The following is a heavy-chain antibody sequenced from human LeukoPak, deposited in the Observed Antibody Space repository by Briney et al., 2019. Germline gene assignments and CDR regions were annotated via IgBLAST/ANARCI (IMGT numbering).Heavy chain of an antibody. Sequence: NRGESLKISCKGSGYSFTNYWIGWVRQMPGKGLEWMGIIYPGDSDTRYSPSFQGQVTFSADKSISTAYLQWSSLKDSDTAMYYCARHGGSYYYDSGSRYFDYWGQGTLVTVSS. CDR3: ARHGGSYYYDSGSRYFDY. V-gene: IGHV5-51*01. CDR2: IYPGDSDT. J-gene: IGHJ4*02. CDR1: GYSFTNYW. D-gene: IGHD3-10*01.